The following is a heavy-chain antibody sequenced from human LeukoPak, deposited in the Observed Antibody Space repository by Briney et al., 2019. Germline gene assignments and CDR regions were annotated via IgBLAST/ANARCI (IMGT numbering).Heavy chain of an antibody. D-gene: IGHD1-1*01. V-gene: IGHV3-30-3*01. Sequence: PGGSLRLSCAASGFTFSSYAKHWVRQAPGKGLEWVAVISYDGSNKYYADSVKGRFTISRDNSKNTLYLQMNSLRAEDTAVYYCARDYSWTEAGWFDPWGQGTLVTVSS. CDR3: ARDYSWTEAGWFDP. J-gene: IGHJ5*02. CDR2: ISYDGSNK. CDR1: GFTFSSYA.